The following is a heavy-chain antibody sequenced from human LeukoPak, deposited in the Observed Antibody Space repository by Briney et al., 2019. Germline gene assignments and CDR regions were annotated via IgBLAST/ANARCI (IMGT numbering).Heavy chain of an antibody. Sequence: GGSLRLSCVASGFTFRSHDMNWVRQAPGKGLEWVSSISSSSSYIYYGDSVKGRFTISRDNAKESLYLQMNSLRAEDTAVYYCARDSVTVLTPDNWYFDLWGRGTLVTVSS. J-gene: IGHJ2*01. CDR1: GFTFRSHD. V-gene: IGHV3-21*01. D-gene: IGHD3-9*01. CDR2: ISSSSSYI. CDR3: ARDSVTVLTPDNWYFDL.